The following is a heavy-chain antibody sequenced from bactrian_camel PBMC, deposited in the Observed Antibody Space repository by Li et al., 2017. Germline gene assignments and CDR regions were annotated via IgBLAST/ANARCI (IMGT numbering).Heavy chain of an antibody. J-gene: IGHJ4*01. CDR3: AADSGTWDTSWYPQPHLCQYDY. D-gene: IGHD5*01. CDR2: FDGDRRT. CDR1: GDAYSRAL. Sequence: VQLVESGGGSAESGGSLTLSCVASGDAYSRALMAWFRQAPGKEREWIAAFDGDRRTTYADSVKGRFVISKDHAAKTLYLQMNSLTPGDTAMYYCAADSGTWDTSWYPQPHLCQYDYWGQGTQVTVS. V-gene: IGHV3S53*01.